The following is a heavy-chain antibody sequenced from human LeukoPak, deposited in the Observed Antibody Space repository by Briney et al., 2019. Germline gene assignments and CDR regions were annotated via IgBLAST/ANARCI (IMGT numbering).Heavy chain of an antibody. D-gene: IGHD6-13*01. CDR2: ISYDGSNK. Sequence: PGRSLRLSCAASGFTFSSYGMHWVRQAPGKGLEWVAVISYDGSNKYYADSVKGRFTISRDNSKNTLYLQMNSLRAEDTAVYYCAKDVPAAGTNLHYYYYGMDVWGQGTTVTVSS. J-gene: IGHJ6*02. CDR1: GFTFSSYG. V-gene: IGHV3-30*18. CDR3: AKDVPAAGTNLHYYYYGMDV.